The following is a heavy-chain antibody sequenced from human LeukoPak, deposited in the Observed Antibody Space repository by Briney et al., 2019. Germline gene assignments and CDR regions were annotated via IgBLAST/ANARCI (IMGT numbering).Heavy chain of an antibody. CDR3: ARDLLGNSGSYLRHPNGPPFDY. J-gene: IGHJ4*02. CDR2: INSDGSST. Sequence: GGSLRLSCAASGVTFSSYWMHWVRQAPGKGRVWVSRINSDGSSTSYADSVKGRFTISRDNAKNTLYLQMNSLRAEDTAVYYCARDLLGNSGSYLRHPNGPPFDYWGQGTLVTVSS. D-gene: IGHD1-26*01. V-gene: IGHV3-74*01. CDR1: GVTFSSYW.